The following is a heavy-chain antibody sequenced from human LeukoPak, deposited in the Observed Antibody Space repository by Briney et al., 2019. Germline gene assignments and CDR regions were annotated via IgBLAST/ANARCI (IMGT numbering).Heavy chain of an antibody. CDR2: INHSGST. J-gene: IGHJ3*02. V-gene: IGHV4-34*01. Sequence: SETLSLTCAVYGGSFSGYYWSWIRQPPGKGLEWIGEINHSGSTNYNPSLKSRVTISVDTSKNQFSLKLSSVTAADTAVYYCASRTYYYDSSGYYSGAFDIWGQGTMVTVSS. CDR3: ASRTYYYDSSGYYSGAFDI. D-gene: IGHD3-22*01. CDR1: GGSFSGYY.